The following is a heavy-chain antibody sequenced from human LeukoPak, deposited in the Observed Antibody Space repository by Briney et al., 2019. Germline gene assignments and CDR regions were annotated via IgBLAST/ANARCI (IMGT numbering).Heavy chain of an antibody. V-gene: IGHV1-69*13. CDR1: GGTFSSYA. CDR2: IIPIFGTA. D-gene: IGHD1-14*01. J-gene: IGHJ4*02. CDR3: ATDRTPLTRHFDY. Sequence: ASVKVSCKASGGTFSSYAISWVRQAPGRGLEWMGGIIPIFGTANYAQKFQGRVTITADESTSTAYMELSSLRSEDTAVYYCATDRTPLTRHFDYWGQGTLVTVSS.